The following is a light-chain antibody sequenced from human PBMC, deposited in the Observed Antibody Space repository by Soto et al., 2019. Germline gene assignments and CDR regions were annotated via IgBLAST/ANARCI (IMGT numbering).Light chain of an antibody. CDR2: GVN. CDR1: DSDVGGYNF. V-gene: IGLV2-14*01. Sequence: QSALTQPASVSGSPGQSITISCTGTDSDVGGYNFVSWYQQHPGKAPKLMIYGVNNRPSGVSNRFSGSKSGNTASLTISGLQPEDDANYYCSSFRRSNTPHVLFGGGTKVTVL. J-gene: IGLJ2*01. CDR3: SSFRRSNTPHVL.